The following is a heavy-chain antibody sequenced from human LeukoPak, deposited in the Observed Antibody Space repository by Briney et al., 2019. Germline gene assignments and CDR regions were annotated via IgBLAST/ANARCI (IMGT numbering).Heavy chain of an antibody. CDR2: IYYSGST. CDR3: AMGGSSGWYDHYYFDY. D-gene: IGHD6-19*01. CDR1: GGSISSYY. J-gene: IGHJ4*02. Sequence: SETLSLTCTVSGGSISSYYWSWIRQPPGKGLEWIGYIYYSGSTNYNPSLKSRVTISVDTSKNQFSLQLSSVTAADTAVYYCAMGGSSGWYDHYYFDYWGQGTLVTVSS. V-gene: IGHV4-59*12.